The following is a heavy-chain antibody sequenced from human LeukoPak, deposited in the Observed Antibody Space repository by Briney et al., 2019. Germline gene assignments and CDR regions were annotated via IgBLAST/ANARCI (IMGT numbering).Heavy chain of an antibody. CDR1: RGSISSYY. CDR2: IYTSGST. Sequence: SETLSLTCTVSRGSISSYYWSWIRQPAGKGLEWIGRIYTSGSTNYNPSLKSRVTMSVDTSKNQFSLKLSSVTAADTAVYYCAREATYYYVSGERYYGMDVWGQGTTVTVSS. CDR3: AREATYYYVSGERYYGMDV. V-gene: IGHV4-4*07. J-gene: IGHJ6*02. D-gene: IGHD3-10*01.